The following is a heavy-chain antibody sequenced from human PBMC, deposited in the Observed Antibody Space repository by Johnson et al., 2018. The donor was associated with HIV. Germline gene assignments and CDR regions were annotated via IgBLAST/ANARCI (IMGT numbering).Heavy chain of an antibody. CDR1: GFTFSSYG. V-gene: IGHV3-30*03. CDR2: LSYDGVN. Sequence: QVQLVVSGGDVVQPGKSLRLSCAASGFTFSSYGMHWVRQAPGKGLQWVAGLSYDGVNYYAASVMGRFTISRDTSKNTVSLQLNSLIIVYTAMYYCATPGIGKCAGGVCFFDRFDVWGPGTMVTVSS. J-gene: IGHJ3*01. CDR3: ATPGIGKCAGGVCFFDRFDV. D-gene: IGHD2-8*02.